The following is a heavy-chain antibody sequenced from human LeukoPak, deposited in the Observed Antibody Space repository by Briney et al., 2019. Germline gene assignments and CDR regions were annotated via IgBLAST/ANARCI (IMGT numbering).Heavy chain of an antibody. CDR3: ARDNSVGDSAWWFDP. CDR1: GYTFTSYY. CDR2: INPSGDNT. Sequence: ASVKVSCKASGYTFTSYYMHWVRQATGQGLEWMGIINPSGDNTWYAQKFQGRVTMTRDMATSTDYMEVSSLRSEDTAVYYCARDNSVGDSAWWFDPWGQGTLVTVSS. D-gene: IGHD5-12*01. J-gene: IGHJ5*02. V-gene: IGHV1-46*01.